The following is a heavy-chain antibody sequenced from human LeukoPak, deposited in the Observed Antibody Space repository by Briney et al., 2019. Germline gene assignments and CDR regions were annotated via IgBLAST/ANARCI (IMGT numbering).Heavy chain of an antibody. CDR1: GFTFSSYS. V-gene: IGHV3-21*01. CDR3: ARDRYVGSIGELLNY. J-gene: IGHJ4*02. CDR2: ISSSSSYI. Sequence: GGSLRLSCAASGFTFSSYSMNWVRQAPGKGLEWVSSISSSSSYIYYADSVKGRFTISRDNAKNSLYLQMNSLRAEDTAVYYCARDRYVGSIGELLNYWGQGTLVTVSS. D-gene: IGHD3-10*01.